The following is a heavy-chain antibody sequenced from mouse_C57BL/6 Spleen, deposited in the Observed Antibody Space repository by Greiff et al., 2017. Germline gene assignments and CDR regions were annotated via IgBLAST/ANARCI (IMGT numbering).Heavy chain of an antibody. V-gene: IGHV1-82*01. Sequence: VQLQQSGPELVKPGASVKISCKASGYAFSSSWMNWVKQRPGKGLEWIGRIYPGDGDTNYNGKFKGKATLTADKSSSTAYMQLSSLTSEDSAVYFCARRAYYYDAMDYWGQGTSVTVSS. CDR3: ARRAYYYDAMDY. J-gene: IGHJ4*01. D-gene: IGHD1-1*01. CDR1: GYAFSSSW. CDR2: IYPGDGDT.